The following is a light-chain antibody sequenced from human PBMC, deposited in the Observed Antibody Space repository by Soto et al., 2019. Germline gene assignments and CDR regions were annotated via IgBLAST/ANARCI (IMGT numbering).Light chain of an antibody. J-gene: IGLJ2*01. CDR1: SSNIANNY. CDR3: GTWDSSLSAGV. Sequence: QSVLTQPPSVSAAPGQTVTISCSGSSSNIANNYVSWYQQLPGTAPKLLIYDNNKRPSGIPDRFSGSKSGTSATLGITGLQTGDEADYYCGTWDSSLSAGVFGGGTKVTVL. CDR2: DNN. V-gene: IGLV1-51*01.